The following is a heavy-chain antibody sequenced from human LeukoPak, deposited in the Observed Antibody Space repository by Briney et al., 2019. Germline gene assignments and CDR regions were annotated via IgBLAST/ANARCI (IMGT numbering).Heavy chain of an antibody. Sequence: PGGSLRLSCVASGFTFSSYAMGWVRQAAGKGLEWVSDISSSGGTTYYADSVKGRVTISRDNSKKTLYLQMNSLRPEDTAVYYCAKGHYYGSGSYWVWGQGTLVTVSS. J-gene: IGHJ4*02. CDR2: ISSSGGTT. CDR3: AKGHYYGSGSYWV. D-gene: IGHD3-10*01. V-gene: IGHV3-23*01. CDR1: GFTFSSYA.